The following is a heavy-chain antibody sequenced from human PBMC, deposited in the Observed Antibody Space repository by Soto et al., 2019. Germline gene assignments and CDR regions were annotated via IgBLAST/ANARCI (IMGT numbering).Heavy chain of an antibody. V-gene: IGHV3-48*01. D-gene: IGHD3-16*01. Sequence: EVQLVESGGGLVQPGGSLRLSCAASGFTFSSYSMNWVRQAPGKGLEWVSYISSSSSTIYYADSVKGRFTISRDNAKNSLYLQMISLRAEDTAVYYCARESPTRGGGAFDNWGQGTMVTVSS. CDR3: ARESPTRGGGAFDN. CDR1: GFTFSSYS. CDR2: ISSSSSTI. J-gene: IGHJ3*02.